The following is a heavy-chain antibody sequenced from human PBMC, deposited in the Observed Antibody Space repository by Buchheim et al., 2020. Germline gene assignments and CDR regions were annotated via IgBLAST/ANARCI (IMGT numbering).Heavy chain of an antibody. CDR2: IWYDGSNK. V-gene: IGHV3-33*01. D-gene: IGHD3-16*02. CDR1: GFTFSSYG. J-gene: IGHJ4*02. Sequence: QVQLVESGGGVVQPGRSLRLSCAASGFTFSSYGMHWVRQAPGKGLEWVAVIWYDGSNKYYADSVKGRFTISRDNSKNTLSLQMNSLRAEDTAVYYCARGATRVLHLGELSPGGMNYWGQGTL. CDR3: ARGATRVLHLGELSPGGMNY.